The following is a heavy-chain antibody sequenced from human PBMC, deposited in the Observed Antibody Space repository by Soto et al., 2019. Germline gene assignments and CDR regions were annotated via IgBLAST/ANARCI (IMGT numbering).Heavy chain of an antibody. V-gene: IGHV4-59*01. D-gene: IGHD2-2*01. CDR3: ARGDCTSTSCYYYYGMDV. CDR2: IYYSGST. Sequence: VQLQESGPGLVKPSETLSLTCTVSGGSISNYHWSWIRQPPGKGLEWIGYIYYSGSTNYNPSLLSRVTISVDTSKNQFSLKLSSVTAADTAVYYCARGDCTSTSCYYYYGMDVWGQGTTVTVSS. CDR1: GGSISNYH. J-gene: IGHJ6*02.